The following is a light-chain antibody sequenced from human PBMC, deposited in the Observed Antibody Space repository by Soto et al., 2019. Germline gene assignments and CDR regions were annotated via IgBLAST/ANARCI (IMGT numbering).Light chain of an antibody. V-gene: IGKV3-15*01. J-gene: IGKJ1*01. Sequence: EVVMTQSPATLSVSPGERATLSCRASQRISSNLAWYQQRRGQAPRLLIYGASTRAPGIPARFSGSRSETEFTLTISSLQSEDFSVYYCQHYNNWPPLTFGQGTKVEIK. CDR2: GAS. CDR1: QRISSN. CDR3: QHYNNWPPLT.